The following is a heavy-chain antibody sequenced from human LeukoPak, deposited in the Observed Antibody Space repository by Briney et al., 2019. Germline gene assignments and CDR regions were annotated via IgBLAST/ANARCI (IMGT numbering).Heavy chain of an antibody. CDR3: ARSAVTGPGWIDP. J-gene: IGHJ5*02. Sequence: GGSLGLSCAASGFTFSTYSMNWVRQAPGKGLEWVLYISGSSSIIYYTDSVKGRFTISRDNSKNTLYLQMNGLRGEDTAVYYCARSAVTGPGWIDPWGQGTLVTVSS. CDR1: GFTFSTYS. D-gene: IGHD6-19*01. CDR2: ISGSSSII. V-gene: IGHV3-48*01.